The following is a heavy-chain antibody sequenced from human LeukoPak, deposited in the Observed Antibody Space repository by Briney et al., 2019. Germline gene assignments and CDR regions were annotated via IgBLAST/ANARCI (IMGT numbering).Heavy chain of an antibody. CDR3: AKDIYSSGWYGPYYYYGMDV. J-gene: IGHJ6*02. CDR2: ISWNRGSI. V-gene: IGHV3-9*01. Sequence: PGGSLRLSCAASGFTFDGYAMNWVRQAPGKGLEWVSGISWNRGSIGYADSVKGRFTISRDNAKNSPYLQMTSLRAEDTALYYCAKDIYSSGWYGPYYYYGMDVWGQGTTVTVSS. D-gene: IGHD6-19*01. CDR1: GFTFDGYA.